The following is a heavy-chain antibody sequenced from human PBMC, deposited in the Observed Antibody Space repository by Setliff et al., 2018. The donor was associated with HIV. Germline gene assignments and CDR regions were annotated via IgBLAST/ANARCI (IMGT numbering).Heavy chain of an antibody. CDR1: GYTLTEVS. J-gene: IGHJ6*03. D-gene: IGHD1-20*01. CDR2: IIPAFGTT. V-gene: IGHV1-69*13. CDR3: ARGPRYNWNSYYYMDV. Sequence: ASVKVSCKISGYTLTEVSMHWVRQAPGKGLEWMGGIIPAFGTTNYAQKFQGRVTITADESTSTAYMELSSLRSEDTAVYYCARGPRYNWNSYYYMDVWGKGTTVTVSS.